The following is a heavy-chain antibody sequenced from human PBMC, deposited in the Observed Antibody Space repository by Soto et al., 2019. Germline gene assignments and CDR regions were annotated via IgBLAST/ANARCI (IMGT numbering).Heavy chain of an antibody. CDR2: INHSGST. CDR1: GGSINSRYW. V-gene: IGHV4-4*02. Sequence: PSETLSLTCAVSGGSINSRYWWSWVRQSPGKGLEWIGEINHSGSTNYNPSLKSRVTISLVTSKNQFSLELSSVTAADTAVYYCARSQTTVTSYDYWGQGTLVTVSS. J-gene: IGHJ4*02. CDR3: ARSQTTVTSYDY. D-gene: IGHD4-17*01.